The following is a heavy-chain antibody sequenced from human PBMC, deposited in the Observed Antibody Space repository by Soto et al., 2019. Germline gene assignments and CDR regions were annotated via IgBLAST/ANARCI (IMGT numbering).Heavy chain of an antibody. D-gene: IGHD2-21*02. Sequence: SMKVSCKASGYTFTSYAISWVRQAPGQGLDWMGGIIPIFGTANYAQKFQGRVTITADESTSTAYMELSSLRSEDTAVYYCARSGRGYCGGDCYGYGMDVWGQGTTVTVSS. CDR2: IIPIFGTA. J-gene: IGHJ6*02. CDR1: GYTFTSYA. CDR3: ARSGRGYCGGDCYGYGMDV. V-gene: IGHV1-69*13.